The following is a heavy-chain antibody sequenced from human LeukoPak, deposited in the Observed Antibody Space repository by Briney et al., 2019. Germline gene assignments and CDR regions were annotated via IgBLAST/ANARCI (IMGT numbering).Heavy chain of an antibody. D-gene: IGHD1-1*01. CDR2: ISGSGGST. CDR3: VGTTGTRALEYFDY. J-gene: IGHJ4*02. V-gene: IGHV3-23*01. Sequence: GGFLRLSCAASGFTFSSYAMSWVRQAPGKGLEWVSAISGSGGSTYYADSVKGRFTISRDNSKNTLYLQMNSLRAEDTAVYYCVGTTGTRALEYFDYWGQGTLVTVSS. CDR1: GFTFSSYA.